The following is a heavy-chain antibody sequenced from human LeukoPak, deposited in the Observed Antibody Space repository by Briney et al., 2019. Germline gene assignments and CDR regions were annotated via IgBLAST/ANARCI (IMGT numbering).Heavy chain of an antibody. Sequence: SETLSLTCTVSGGSISSSSYYWGWIRQPPGKGLEWIGSIYYSGSTHYNPSLKSRVTISVETSNNQFSLKLSSVTAADTAVYYCARSPPGYYYDSSGYYYFDYWGQGTLVTVSS. J-gene: IGHJ4*02. CDR2: IYYSGST. D-gene: IGHD3-22*01. CDR3: ARSPPGYYYDSSGYYYFDY. CDR1: GGSISSSSYY. V-gene: IGHV4-39*07.